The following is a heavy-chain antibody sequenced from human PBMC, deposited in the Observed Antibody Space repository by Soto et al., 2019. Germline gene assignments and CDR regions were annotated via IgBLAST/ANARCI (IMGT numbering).Heavy chain of an antibody. CDR3: EFGDSLGHLDS. D-gene: IGHD3-10*01. CDR2: IYNSGST. Sequence: PSETLSLTCSVSGGSVSSYLWSWIRQSPGKGLEWIGYIYNSGSTKYNPSLKSRVSISVDKSKNQLSLKLNAVTAADTAVYFCEFGDSLGHLDSWGQGTLVTVSS. V-gene: IGHV4-59*02. CDR1: GGSVSSYL. J-gene: IGHJ4*02.